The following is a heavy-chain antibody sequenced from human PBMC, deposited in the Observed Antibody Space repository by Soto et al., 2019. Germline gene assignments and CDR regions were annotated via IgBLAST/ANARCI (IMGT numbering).Heavy chain of an antibody. CDR1: GDRFTSYW. CDR3: ARTLYYYDSSGYYWDAFDI. Sequence: GESLKISGKGSGDRFTSYWIAWVRQMPGKGLEWMGIIYPGDSDTRYSPSFQGQVTISADKSISTAYLQWSSLKASDTAMYYCARTLYYYDSSGYYWDAFDIWGQGTMVTVSS. CDR2: IYPGDSDT. V-gene: IGHV5-51*01. J-gene: IGHJ3*02. D-gene: IGHD3-22*01.